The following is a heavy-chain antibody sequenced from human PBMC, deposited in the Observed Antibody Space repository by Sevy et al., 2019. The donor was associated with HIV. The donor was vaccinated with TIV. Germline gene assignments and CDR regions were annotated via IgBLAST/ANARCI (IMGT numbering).Heavy chain of an antibody. CDR1: GGSFSDYY. D-gene: IGHD6-13*01. CDR2: ISHIGST. J-gene: IGHJ5*02. Sequence: SETLSLTCAVYGGSFSDYYWSWIRQPPGGGLEWIGEISHIGSTNYNPSLNSRVTMSLDTSTNQFSLKLKSMTAADTSVYYCARSIASVLPGPLGLFFRVYSNWFGPWGQGTLVTVSS. V-gene: IGHV4-34*01. CDR3: ARSIASVLPGPLGLFFRVYSNWFGP.